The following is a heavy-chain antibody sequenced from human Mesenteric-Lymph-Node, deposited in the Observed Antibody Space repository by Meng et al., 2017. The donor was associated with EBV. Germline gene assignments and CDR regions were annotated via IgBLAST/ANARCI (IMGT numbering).Heavy chain of an antibody. D-gene: IGHD6-6*01. Sequence: QVQPPQWGAGLLKPSETLSLTCAVYGGSVSGYFWSWIHQPPGKGLEWIGEINHVGSTNYNPSLKSRVTISVDTSKTQFSLQLRSVTAADTAAYYCARGPYSSYDYWGQGTLVTVSS. CDR2: INHVGST. J-gene: IGHJ4*02. CDR3: ARGPYSSYDY. V-gene: IGHV4-34*01. CDR1: GGSVSGYF.